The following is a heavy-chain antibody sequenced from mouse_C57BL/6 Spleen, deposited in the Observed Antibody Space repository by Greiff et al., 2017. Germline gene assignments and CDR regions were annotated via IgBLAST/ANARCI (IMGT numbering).Heavy chain of an antibody. J-gene: IGHJ3*01. D-gene: IGHD2-4*01. CDR2: ISSGGGYT. CDR3: AGHTDYQFAY. V-gene: IGHV5-6*02. CDR1: GFTFSSYG. Sequence: EVTLVESGGDLVKPGGSLKLSCAASGFTFSSYGMSWVRQTPDKRLEWVATISSGGGYTYYPDSVKGRFTISRDNAKNTLYLQMSDLKSEDTAIYYYAGHTDYQFAYWGQGTLVTVSA.